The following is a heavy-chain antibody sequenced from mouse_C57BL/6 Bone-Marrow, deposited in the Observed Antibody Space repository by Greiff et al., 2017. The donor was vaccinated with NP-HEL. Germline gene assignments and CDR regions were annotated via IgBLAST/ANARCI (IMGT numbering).Heavy chain of an antibody. CDR1: GFTFSSYG. Sequence: EVKLQESGGDLVKPGGSLKLSCAASGFTFSSYGMSWVRQTPDKRLEWVATISSGGSYTYYPDSVKGRFTISRDNAKNTLYLQMSSLKSEDTAMYYCARKEFGYWGQGTTLTVSS. CDR3: ARKEFGY. V-gene: IGHV5-6*01. J-gene: IGHJ2*01. CDR2: ISSGGSYT.